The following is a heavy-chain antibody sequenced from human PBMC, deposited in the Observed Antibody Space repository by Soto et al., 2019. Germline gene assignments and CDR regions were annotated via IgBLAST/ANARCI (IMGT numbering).Heavy chain of an antibody. D-gene: IGHD4-17*01. CDR2: INQDGSER. Sequence: TGGSLRLSCAGSGLTFRNDWLSWVRQAPGKGLEWVANINQDGSERYYVDSVRGRFTISRDNVENPLYLQLNSLRPEDTAVYYCAVYRYGVSAADYWGQGTLVTFSS. CDR3: AVYRYGVSAADY. J-gene: IGHJ4*02. V-gene: IGHV3-7*03. CDR1: GLTFRNDW.